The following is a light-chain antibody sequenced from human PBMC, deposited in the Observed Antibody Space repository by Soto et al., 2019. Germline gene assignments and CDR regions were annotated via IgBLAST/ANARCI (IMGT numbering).Light chain of an antibody. CDR1: SSDVGSYNL. J-gene: IGLJ3*02. V-gene: IGLV2-23*01. CDR2: EGS. Sequence: QSALTQPASVSGSPGQSITISCTGTSSDVGSYNLVSWYQQHPGKAPKLMIYEGSKRPSGVSNRFSGSKSGNTASLTISGLQAEDEADYYCCSYAGTLFGGATKVTVL. CDR3: CSYAGTL.